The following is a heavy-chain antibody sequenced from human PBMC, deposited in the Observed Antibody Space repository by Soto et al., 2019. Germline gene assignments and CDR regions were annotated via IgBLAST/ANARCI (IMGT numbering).Heavy chain of an antibody. V-gene: IGHV3-23*01. D-gene: IGHD2-2*01. CDR3: SSSRTGYYFDY. J-gene: IGHJ4*02. CDR1: GFTFSTYA. CDR2: ISGLGAST. Sequence: EVQLLESGGGLVRPGGSLRLSCAASGFTFSTYAMTWVRQAPGKGLEWVSTISGLGASTYYADSVKGRFTISRDNSKNTVYLQMDSLRAEDTAVYYCSSSRTGYYFDYWGQGTLVTVSS.